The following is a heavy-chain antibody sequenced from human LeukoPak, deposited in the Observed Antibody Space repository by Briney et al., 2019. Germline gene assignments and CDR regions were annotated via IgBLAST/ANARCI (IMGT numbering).Heavy chain of an antibody. D-gene: IGHD3-10*01. J-gene: IGHJ5*02. Sequence: SETLSLTCTVSGGSISSNSYYWGWIRQPPGKGLEWIGSIYYSGRTYYNPSLKSRVTISVATSKNQFSLKLASVTAADTAVYYCARVRVGELLWPKRGEYNWFDPWGQGTLVTVPS. V-gene: IGHV4-39*07. CDR3: ARVRVGELLWPKRGEYNWFDP. CDR2: IYYSGRT. CDR1: GGSISSNSYY.